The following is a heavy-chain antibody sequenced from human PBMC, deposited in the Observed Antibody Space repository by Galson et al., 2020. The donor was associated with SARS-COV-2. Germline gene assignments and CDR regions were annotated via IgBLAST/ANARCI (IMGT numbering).Heavy chain of an antibody. CDR1: GFTFSNYA. CDR3: ARVYSGGYYDAFDI. Sequence: GESLKISFSASGFTFSNYAMYWVRQAPGKGLEWVAFISYDGNNKYYTDSVKGRFAISRDNSKNTLYLQMNSLRAEDTTVYYCARVYSGGYYDAFDIWGQGTMVTVSS. CDR2: ISYDGNNK. J-gene: IGHJ3*02. V-gene: IGHV3-30*10. D-gene: IGHD1-26*01.